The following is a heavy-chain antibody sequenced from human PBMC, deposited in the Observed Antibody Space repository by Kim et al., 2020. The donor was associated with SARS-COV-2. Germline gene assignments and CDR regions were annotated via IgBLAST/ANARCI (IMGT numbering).Heavy chain of an antibody. D-gene: IGHD3-3*01. Sequence: GGSLRLSCAASGFTFSSYAMSWVRQAPGKGLEWVSVIYSGGSSTYYADSVKGRFTISRDNSKNTLYLQMNSLRAEDTAVYYCAKLLSSSFGVVIIKGDYYGMDVWGQGTTVTVSS. CDR3: AKLLSSSFGVVIIKGDYYGMDV. CDR2: IYSGGSST. J-gene: IGHJ6*02. CDR1: GFTFSSYA. V-gene: IGHV3-23*03.